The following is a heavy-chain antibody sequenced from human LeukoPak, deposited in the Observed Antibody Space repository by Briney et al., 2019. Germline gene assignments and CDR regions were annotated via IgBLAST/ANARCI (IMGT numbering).Heavy chain of an antibody. V-gene: IGHV4-4*07. J-gene: IGHJ4*02. CDR1: GGSFSGYY. D-gene: IGHD3-10*01. Sequence: PSETLSLTCVVYGGSFSGYYWTWIRQPAGKGLEWIGRIYTSGSTNYNPSLKSRVTMSVDTSKNQFSLKLSSVTAADTAVYYCAREDYYGTNFDYWGQGTLVTVSS. CDR2: IYTSGST. CDR3: AREDYYGTNFDY.